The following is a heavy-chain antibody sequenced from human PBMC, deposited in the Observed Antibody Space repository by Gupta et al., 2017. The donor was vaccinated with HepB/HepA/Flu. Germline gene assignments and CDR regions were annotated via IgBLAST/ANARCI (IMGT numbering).Heavy chain of an antibody. V-gene: IGHV3-23*01. J-gene: IGHJ4*02. D-gene: IGHD1-20*01. CDR3: AKDLTGTYGDYFDY. Sequence: EVQLLESGGDLVQPGGSLRLSCADSGFSFSRYAMSWVRQAPGKGPEWVSEISGSGGNTYYADSVKGRFISRDNSKSTLYLQMNSLKVEDTAVYYCAKDLTGTYGDYFDYWGQGTPVAVSA. CDR1: GFSFSRYA. CDR2: ISGSGGNT.